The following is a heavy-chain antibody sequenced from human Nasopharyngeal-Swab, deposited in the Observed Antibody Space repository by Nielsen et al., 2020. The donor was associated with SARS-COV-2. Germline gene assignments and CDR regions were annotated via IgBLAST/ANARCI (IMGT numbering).Heavy chain of an antibody. Sequence: VRQAPGKGLEWVSSISSSSSSYIYYADSVKGRFTISRDNAKNSLYLQMNSLRAEDTAVYYCARAGGAYCGGDCYYYYGMDVWGQGTTVTVSS. J-gene: IGHJ6*02. CDR2: ISSSSSSYI. V-gene: IGHV3-21*01. CDR3: ARAGGAYCGGDCYYYYGMDV. D-gene: IGHD2-21*02.